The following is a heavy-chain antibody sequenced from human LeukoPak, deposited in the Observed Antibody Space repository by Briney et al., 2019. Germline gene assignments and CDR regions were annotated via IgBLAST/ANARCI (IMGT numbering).Heavy chain of an antibody. CDR1: GFTFSSYW. V-gene: IGHV3-7*01. D-gene: IGHD5-18*01. Sequence: PGGSLRLSCAASGFTFSSYWMNWVRQAPGKGLEWVANINRDGSEKYYVDSVKGRFTISRDNAKDSLYLQMNSLRAEETAVYYCARDPNVDTAEFDYWGQGTLVTVSS. J-gene: IGHJ4*02. CDR3: ARDPNVDTAEFDY. CDR2: INRDGSEK.